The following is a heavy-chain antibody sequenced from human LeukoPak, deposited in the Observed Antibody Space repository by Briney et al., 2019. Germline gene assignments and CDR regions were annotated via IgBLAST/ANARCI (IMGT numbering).Heavy chain of an antibody. J-gene: IGHJ4*02. CDR1: GFTFSSYA. Sequence: GGSLRLSWAASGFTFSSYAMSWVRQAPGKGLEWVSAISGSGGSTYYADSVKGRFTISRDNSKNALYLQMNSLRAEDTAVYYCAKDSYYDYVWGSDHVYPRSIDYWGQGTLVTVSS. CDR2: ISGSGGST. CDR3: AKDSYYDYVWGSDHVYPRSIDY. D-gene: IGHD3-16*01. V-gene: IGHV3-23*01.